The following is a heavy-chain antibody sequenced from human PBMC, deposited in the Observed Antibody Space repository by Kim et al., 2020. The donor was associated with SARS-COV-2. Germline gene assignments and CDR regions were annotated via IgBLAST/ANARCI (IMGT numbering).Heavy chain of an antibody. J-gene: IGHJ4*02. CDR1: GFTFSDYG. CDR3: AKYGWNYGAVR. CDR2: TTRDGGGT. Sequence: GGSLRLSCSGSGFTFSDYGIHWVRRAPGKGLEWVSATTRDGGGTFYADSVEGRFTISRDNSKNTLYLQMNSLRVEDTSVYYCAKYGWNYGAVRCGQGTL. V-gene: IGHV3-64*04. D-gene: IGHD1-7*01.